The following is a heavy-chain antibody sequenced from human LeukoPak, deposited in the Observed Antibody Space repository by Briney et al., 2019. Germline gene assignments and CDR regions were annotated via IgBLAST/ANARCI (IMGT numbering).Heavy chain of an antibody. D-gene: IGHD3-10*01. CDR2: IYTSGST. V-gene: IGHV4-61*02. Sequence: SQTLSLTCTVSGGSISSGSYYWRWIRQPAGKGLEWIGRIYTSGSTNYNPSLKSRVTISVDTSKNQFSLKLSSVTAADTAVYYCARSRYYYGWFDPWGQGTLVTVSS. CDR1: GGSISSGSYY. CDR3: ARSRYYYGWFDP. J-gene: IGHJ5*02.